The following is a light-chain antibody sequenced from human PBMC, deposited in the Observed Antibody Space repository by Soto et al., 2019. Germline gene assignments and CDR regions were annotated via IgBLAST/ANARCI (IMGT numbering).Light chain of an antibody. CDR3: QQYNGYSRT. J-gene: IGKJ1*01. V-gene: IGKV1-5*01. Sequence: DIQMTQSPSTLSASVGDRVTITCRASQSIGSSLAWYQQKPGKAPNLLISDASSLERGVPSRLSGSGSGTEFTLTIRSLQPDDFATYYCQQYNGYSRTFGQGTKVDIK. CDR2: DAS. CDR1: QSIGSS.